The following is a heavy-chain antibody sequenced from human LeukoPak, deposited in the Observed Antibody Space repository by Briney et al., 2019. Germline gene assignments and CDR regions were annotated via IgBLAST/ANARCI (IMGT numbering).Heavy chain of an antibody. J-gene: IGHJ3*02. V-gene: IGHV3-23*01. CDR1: GFTFIRYA. D-gene: IGHD4-11*01. Sequence: GGSLRLSCAASGFTFIRYAMSWVRQAPGKGLEWVSAISGGGGSTYYADSVKGRFTISRDNSRNTLYLQMNSLRAEDTAVYYCAKGPTSTPDAFDIWSQGTMVTVSS. CDR3: AKGPTSTPDAFDI. CDR2: ISGGGGST.